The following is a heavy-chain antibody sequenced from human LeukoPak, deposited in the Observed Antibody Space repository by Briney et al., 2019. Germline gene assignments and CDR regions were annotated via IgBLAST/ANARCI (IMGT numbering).Heavy chain of an antibody. CDR3: AKDIYYTD. V-gene: IGHV3-23*01. CDR1: GFTFSSYA. Sequence: GGSLRLSCAASGFTFSSYAMSWVRQAPGKGLEWVSAVSGSGDSTYYTDSVRGRFTISRDNSRNTLYLQMNSLRAEDTAVYYCAKDIYYTDWGQGTLVTVSS. J-gene: IGHJ4*02. D-gene: IGHD3-3*01. CDR2: VSGSGDST.